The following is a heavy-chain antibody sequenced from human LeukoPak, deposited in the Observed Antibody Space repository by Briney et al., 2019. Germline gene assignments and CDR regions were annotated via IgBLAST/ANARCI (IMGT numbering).Heavy chain of an antibody. J-gene: IGHJ3*02. Sequence: SETLSLTCTVSGVSISSGDYYWSWIRQPPGKGLEWIGYIYYSGSTYYNPSLKSRVTISVDTSKNQFSLKLSSVTAADTAVYYCAREAVERYYGILEWFAPTDAFDIWGQGTMVTVSS. CDR3: AREAVERYYGILEWFAPTDAFDI. CDR2: IYYSGST. V-gene: IGHV4-30-4*01. D-gene: IGHD3-3*01. CDR1: GVSISSGDYY.